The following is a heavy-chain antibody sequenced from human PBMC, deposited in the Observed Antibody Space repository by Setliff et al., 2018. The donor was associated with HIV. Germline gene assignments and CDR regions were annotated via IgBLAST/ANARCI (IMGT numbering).Heavy chain of an antibody. Sequence: ASVKVSCKTSGYTFTSYALNWVRQAPGQGLEWMGWINTENGNPTYAQGFTGRFVFSLYTSVNTAYLHISSLKPEDAAVYYCARDVATIGAKFYYPYMDVWGKGTTVTVSS. CDR1: GYTFTSYA. CDR2: INTENGNP. CDR3: ARDVATIGAKFYYPYMDV. D-gene: IGHD5-12*01. V-gene: IGHV7-4-1*02. J-gene: IGHJ6*03.